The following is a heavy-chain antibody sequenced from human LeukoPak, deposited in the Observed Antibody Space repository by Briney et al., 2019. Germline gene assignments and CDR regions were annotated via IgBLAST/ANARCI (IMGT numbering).Heavy chain of an antibody. CDR3: AKGATVGPPPGYYGMDV. Sequence: GGSLRLSCVVSGFSVSSNYMSWVRQAPGKGLEWVSVIYNGVTYYRDSVKGRFSISRDISKNTVYLQMNSLRAEDTAVYYCAKGATVGPPPGYYGMDVWGQGTTVTVSS. D-gene: IGHD4-23*01. J-gene: IGHJ6*02. CDR2: IYNGVT. CDR1: GFSVSSNY. V-gene: IGHV3-53*05.